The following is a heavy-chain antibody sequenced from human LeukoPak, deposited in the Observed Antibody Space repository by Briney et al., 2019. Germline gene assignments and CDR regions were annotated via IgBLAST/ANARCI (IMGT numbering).Heavy chain of an antibody. Sequence: SETLSLTCTVSGGSISSSSYYWGWIRQPPGKGLEWIGSIYYSGNTYYNPSLKSRVTISVDTSENQFSLRLSSVTATDTAVYYCVRRGQRLNPGLYYFDYWGQGTLVTVSS. CDR3: VRRGQRLNPGLYYFDY. J-gene: IGHJ4*02. CDR2: IYYSGNT. V-gene: IGHV4-39*01. CDR1: GGSISSSSYY. D-gene: IGHD6-25*01.